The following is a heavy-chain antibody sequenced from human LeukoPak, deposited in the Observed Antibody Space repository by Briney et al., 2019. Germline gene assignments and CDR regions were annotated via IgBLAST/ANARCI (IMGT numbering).Heavy chain of an antibody. CDR1: GFTFNNAW. Sequence: GGSLRLSCAASGFTFNNAWMSWVRQAPGKGLEWVGRIKSKTDGGTTDYGAPVKGSFTISRDDSKNTLYLQMNSLKTEDTAVYYCNIGPKVVPAARNFQHWGQGTLVTVSS. CDR3: NIGPKVVPAARNFQH. J-gene: IGHJ1*01. D-gene: IGHD2-2*01. V-gene: IGHV3-15*01. CDR2: IKSKTDGGTT.